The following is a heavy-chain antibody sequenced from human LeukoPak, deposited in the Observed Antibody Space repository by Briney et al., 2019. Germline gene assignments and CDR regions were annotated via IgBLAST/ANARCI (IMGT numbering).Heavy chain of an antibody. D-gene: IGHD3-22*01. V-gene: IGHV3-49*03. CDR1: GFTFGDYA. J-gene: IGHJ4*02. Sequence: GGSLRLSCTASGFTFGDYAMSWFRQAPGKGLEWVGFIRSKAYGGTTEYAASVKGRFTISRDDSKSIAYLQMNSLKTEDTAVYYCTTVPDYYDSSGNFDYWGQGTLVTVSS. CDR2: IRSKAYGGTT. CDR3: TTVPDYYDSSGNFDY.